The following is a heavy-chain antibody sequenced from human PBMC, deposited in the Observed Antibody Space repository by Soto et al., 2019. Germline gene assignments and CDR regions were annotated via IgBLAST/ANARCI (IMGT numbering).Heavy chain of an antibody. D-gene: IGHD3-16*01. V-gene: IGHV3-30-3*01. Sequence: RXSCPASGFTFSIYAMHWVRQAPGKWLEWVSVISYDGSNKYYADSVKGRFTISRDNSKNTLYLQMNSLRAEDTAVYYCAREKGMIHTLYYYGMDVWGQGTTVSVSS. CDR3: AREKGMIHTLYYYGMDV. CDR1: GFTFSIYA. J-gene: IGHJ6*02. CDR2: ISYDGSNK.